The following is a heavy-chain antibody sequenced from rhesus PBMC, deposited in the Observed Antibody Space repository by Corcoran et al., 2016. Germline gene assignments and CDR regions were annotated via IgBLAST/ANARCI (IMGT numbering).Heavy chain of an antibody. CDR2: ISGSSGST. CDR3: ARVKGNYDP. D-gene: IGHD4-17*01. Sequence: QVQLQESGPGLVKPSETLSLTCAVSGGSVSSSNWWSWIRLPPGKGLEWIGYISGSSGSTYYNPSLKSRVTISTDTSKNQFSLKRSSVTAADTAVYYCARVKGNYDPWGQGVLVTVSS. CDR1: GGSVSSSNW. J-gene: IGHJ4*01. V-gene: IGHV4-65*01.